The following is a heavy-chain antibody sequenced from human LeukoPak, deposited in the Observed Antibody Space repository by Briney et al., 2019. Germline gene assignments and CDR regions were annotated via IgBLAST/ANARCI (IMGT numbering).Heavy chain of an antibody. CDR1: GYTFTSHG. CDR3: ARDLRYSSVWSASGMDV. CDR2: ISTYNGNT. J-gene: IGHJ6*03. Sequence: GASVTVSCKASGYTFTSHGISWVRQAPGQGLEWMGWISTYNGNTNYAQKLQGRVSMTTDTSTSTAYMDLRSLRSDDTAVYYCARDLRYSSVWSASGMDVWGKGTTVTISS. D-gene: IGHD6-19*01. V-gene: IGHV1-18*01.